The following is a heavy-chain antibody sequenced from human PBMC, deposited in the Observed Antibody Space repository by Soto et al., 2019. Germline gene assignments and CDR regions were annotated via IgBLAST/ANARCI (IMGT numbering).Heavy chain of an antibody. Sequence: SETLSLTCAVSGYSISSGYYWGWIRQPPGKGLEWIGSIYQSGNTYYNPSLKSRVTISVDTSKNQFSLKLSSVTAADTSVYYCARDRGTYCGGDCFSGWAFDIWGQGTMVTVSS. D-gene: IGHD2-21*02. CDR3: ARDRGTYCGGDCFSGWAFDI. J-gene: IGHJ3*02. CDR2: IYQSGNT. CDR1: GYSISSGYY. V-gene: IGHV4-38-2*02.